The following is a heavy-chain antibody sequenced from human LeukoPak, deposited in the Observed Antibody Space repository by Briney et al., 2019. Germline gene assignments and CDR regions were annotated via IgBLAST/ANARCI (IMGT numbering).Heavy chain of an antibody. D-gene: IGHD3-10*01. CDR2: ISGSGGST. Sequence: GGSLRLSCAASAFTFSTYDMSWVRQAPGKGLGWVSAISGSGGSTYYADCVKGRFTISRDNSKNTLYLQMNSLRAEDTAVYYCAKGQVRGVDQHGDHWGQGTLVTVSS. CDR3: AKGQVRGVDQHGDH. V-gene: IGHV3-23*01. CDR1: AFTFSTYD. J-gene: IGHJ4*02.